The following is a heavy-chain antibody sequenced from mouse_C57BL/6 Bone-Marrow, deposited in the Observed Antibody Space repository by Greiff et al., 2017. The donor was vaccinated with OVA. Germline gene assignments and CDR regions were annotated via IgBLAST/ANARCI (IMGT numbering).Heavy chain of an antibody. CDR2: IDPSDSYT. J-gene: IGHJ3*01. V-gene: IGHV1-59*01. D-gene: IGHD1-1*01. Sequence: QVQLQQPGAELVRPGTSVKLSCKASGYTFTSYWMHWVKQRPGQGLEWIGVIDPSDSYTNYNQKFKGKATLTVDTSSSTAYMQLSSLTSEDSAVYDCARGYYGSSYLFAYWGQGTLVTVSA. CDR3: ARGYYGSSYLFAY. CDR1: GYTFTSYW.